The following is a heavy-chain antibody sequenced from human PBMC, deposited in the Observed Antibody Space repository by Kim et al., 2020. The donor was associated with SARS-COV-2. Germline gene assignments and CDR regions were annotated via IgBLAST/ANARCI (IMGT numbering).Heavy chain of an antibody. J-gene: IGHJ5*02. V-gene: IGHV1-3*01. CDR2: ILPGNGNT. CDR3: STVSSAWYA. D-gene: IGHD6-19*01. CDR1: GYSFSSYG. Sequence: ASVKVSCKASGYSFSSYGMNWMRQAPGQRLEWMGWILPGNGNTEYSQKFQGRVTITRDTSASTAYMDLSSLRSEDTAAYYRSTVSSAWYAWGQGSLVTLS.